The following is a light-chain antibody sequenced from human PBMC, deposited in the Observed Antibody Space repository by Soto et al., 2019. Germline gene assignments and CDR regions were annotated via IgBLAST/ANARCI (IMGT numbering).Light chain of an antibody. Sequence: DIQMTQSPSSLSASVGDRVTITCRASQSISTYLNWYQQQPGKAPKLLIYAASTLQRGVPSRFRGGGSGKVFTPKISILQLKIFATYYCQKSYGSPPMLILGGGTRVNIK. V-gene: IGKV1-39*01. CDR2: AAS. CDR1: QSISTY. CDR3: QKSYGSPPMLI. J-gene: IGKJ4*01.